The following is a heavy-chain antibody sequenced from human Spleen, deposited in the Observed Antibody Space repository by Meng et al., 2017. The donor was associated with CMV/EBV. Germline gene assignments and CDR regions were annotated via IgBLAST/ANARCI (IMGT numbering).Heavy chain of an antibody. D-gene: IGHD6-13*01. CDR3: ARGRQQLGRYFDY. V-gene: IGHV4-34*01. Sequence: VQLQPWGAGLLKPSETLSLTCAVYGGSFSGYYWSWIRQPPGKGLEWIGEINHSGSTNYNPSLKSRVTISVDTSKNQFSLKLSSVTAADTAVYYCARGRQQLGRYFDYWGQGTLVTVSS. CDR1: GGSFSGYY. CDR2: INHSGST. J-gene: IGHJ4*02.